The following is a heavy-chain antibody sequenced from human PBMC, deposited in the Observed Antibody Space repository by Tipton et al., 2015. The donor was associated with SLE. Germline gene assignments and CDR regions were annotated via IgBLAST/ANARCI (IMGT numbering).Heavy chain of an antibody. D-gene: IGHD2-15*01. CDR3: AKDRHYCSGGSCYDDAFDI. V-gene: IGHV3-23*01. CDR2: ISGSGGST. Sequence: AVSGFTFSSYAMSWVRQAPGKGLEWVSAISGSGGSTYYADSVKGRFTISRDNSKNTLYLQMNSLRAEDTAVYYCAKDRHYCSGGSCYDDAFDIWGQGTTVTVSS. J-gene: IGHJ3*02. CDR1: GFTFSSYA.